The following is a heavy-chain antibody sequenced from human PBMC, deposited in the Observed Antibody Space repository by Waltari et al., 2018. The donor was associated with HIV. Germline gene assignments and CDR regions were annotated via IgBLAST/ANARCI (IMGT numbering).Heavy chain of an antibody. Sequence: QLQLQESGPGLVKPSETLSLTCTVSGGSISSSRYYWGWIRKPPGKGLEWIGSIYYSGSTYYNPSLKSRVTISVDTSKNQFSLKLSSVTAADTAVYYCARVQTGVDTAMVNRYFDLWGRGTLVTVSS. CDR2: IYYSGST. V-gene: IGHV4-39*01. D-gene: IGHD5-18*01. CDR1: GGSISSSRYY. CDR3: ARVQTGVDTAMVNRYFDL. J-gene: IGHJ2*01.